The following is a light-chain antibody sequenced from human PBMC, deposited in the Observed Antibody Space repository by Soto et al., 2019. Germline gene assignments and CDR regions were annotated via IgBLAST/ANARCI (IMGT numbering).Light chain of an antibody. CDR1: SSDVGGYNY. J-gene: IGLJ3*02. V-gene: IGLV2-11*01. CDR2: DVS. CDR3: CSYAGSYTLGV. Sequence: QSALTQPRSVSGSTGQSVTISCSGTSSDVGGYNYVSWYQQHPGKAPKLMIYDVSKRPSGVPDRFSGSKSGNTASLTISGRQAEDEADYYCCSYAGSYTLGVFGGGTKLTVL.